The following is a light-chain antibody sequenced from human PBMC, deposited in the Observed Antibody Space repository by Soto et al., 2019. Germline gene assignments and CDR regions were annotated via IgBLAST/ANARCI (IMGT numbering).Light chain of an antibody. CDR3: SSYAGSNNLV. V-gene: IGLV2-8*01. CDR2: EVS. Sequence: QSALTQPPSASGSPGQSVTISCTGTSSDVGDYNYVSWYQQHPGKAPKLMIYEVSKRPSGVPYRFSGSKSGNTASLTVSGIQAEDEADYYCSSYAGSNNLVFGGGTQLTVL. CDR1: SSDVGDYNY. J-gene: IGLJ2*01.